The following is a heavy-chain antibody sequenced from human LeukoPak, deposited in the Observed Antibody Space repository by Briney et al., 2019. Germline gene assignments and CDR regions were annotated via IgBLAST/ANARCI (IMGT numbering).Heavy chain of an antibody. Sequence: ASVKVSCKASGYTFTGYYMHWVRQAPGQGLEWMGWINPNSGGTNYAQKFQGRGTTTRDTSISTADMELSRLRSDDTAVYYCARVMGTYCGGDCYSGFDYWGQGTLVTVSS. V-gene: IGHV1-2*02. D-gene: IGHD2-21*01. J-gene: IGHJ4*02. CDR3: ARVMGTYCGGDCYSGFDY. CDR1: GYTFTGYY. CDR2: INPNSGGT.